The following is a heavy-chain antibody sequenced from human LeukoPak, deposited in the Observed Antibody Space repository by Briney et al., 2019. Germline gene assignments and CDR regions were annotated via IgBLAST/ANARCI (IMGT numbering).Heavy chain of an antibody. CDR3: AKRRGRGIAAAGTFDY. D-gene: IGHD6-13*01. V-gene: IGHV3-23*01. J-gene: IGHJ4*02. Sequence: GGSLRLSRAASGFTFSSYAMSWVRQAPGKGLEWVSAISGSGGSTYYADSVKGRFTISRDNSKNTLYLQMNSLRAEDTAVYYCAKRRGRGIAAAGTFDYWGQGTLVTVSS. CDR2: ISGSGGST. CDR1: GFTFSSYA.